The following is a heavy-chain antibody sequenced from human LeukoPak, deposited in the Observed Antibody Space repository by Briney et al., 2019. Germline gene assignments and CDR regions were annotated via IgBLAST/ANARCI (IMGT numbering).Heavy chain of an antibody. D-gene: IGHD5-18*01. V-gene: IGHV3-13*01. CDR1: GFTFSSYD. J-gene: IGHJ6*02. Sequence: GSPRLSCAASGFTFSSYDMHWVRQATGKGLEWVSAIGTAGDTYYPGSVKGRFTISRENAKNSLYLQMNSLRAGDTAVYYCARFRGYSCGSASYYYGMDVWGQGTTVTVSS. CDR2: IGTAGDT. CDR3: ARFRGYSCGSASYYYGMDV.